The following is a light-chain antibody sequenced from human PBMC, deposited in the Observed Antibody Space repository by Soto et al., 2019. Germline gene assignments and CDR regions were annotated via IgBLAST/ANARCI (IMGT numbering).Light chain of an antibody. CDR1: QSVSSY. CDR2: DAA. CDR3: QQRTNSWT. Sequence: EIVLTQSPGTLCLSPVEVAPLSCRASQSVSSYLAWYQQKPGQAPRLLIYDAANRATGIPARFSGSGSGTDFTLTISSLEPEDFAVYYCQQRTNSWTFGQGTKVDIK. J-gene: IGKJ1*01. V-gene: IGKV3-11*01.